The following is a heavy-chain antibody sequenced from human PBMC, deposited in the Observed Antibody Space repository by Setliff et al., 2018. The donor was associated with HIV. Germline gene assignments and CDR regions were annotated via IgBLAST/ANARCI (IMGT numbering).Heavy chain of an antibody. CDR3: ARGGLVVATIWDAFDL. CDR1: GGSISRYY. D-gene: IGHD5-12*01. Sequence: SETLSLTCTVSGGSISRYYWSWIRQSPGKGLEWIGYVYFTGHTNFNPSLKSRVTMSIDTPQSQFSLTLTSVTAADTAVYYCARGGLVVATIWDAFDLWGQGTMVTVSS. J-gene: IGHJ3*01. CDR2: VYFTGHT. V-gene: IGHV4-59*12.